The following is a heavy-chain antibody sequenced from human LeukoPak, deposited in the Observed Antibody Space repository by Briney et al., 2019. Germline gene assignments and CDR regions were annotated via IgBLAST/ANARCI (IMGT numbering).Heavy chain of an antibody. Sequence: SETLSLTCAVSGGSISSSNWWSWVRQPPGKGLEWIGEIYHSGSTNYNPSLKSRVTISVDKSKNQFSLKLSSVTAADTAVYYCARALYYYDSSGDAFDIWGQGTMVTVSS. CDR2: IYHSGST. V-gene: IGHV4-4*02. J-gene: IGHJ3*02. D-gene: IGHD3-22*01. CDR1: GGSISSSNW. CDR3: ARALYYYDSSGDAFDI.